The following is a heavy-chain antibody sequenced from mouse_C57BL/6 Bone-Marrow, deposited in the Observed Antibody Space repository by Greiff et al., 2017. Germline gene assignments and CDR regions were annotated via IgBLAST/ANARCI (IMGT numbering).Heavy chain of an antibody. CDR2: IHHSDSDT. Sequence: QVQLQQPGAELVKPGASVKVSCKASGYTFTSYWMHWVKQRPGQGLEWIGRIHHSDSDTNYNQKFKGKATLTVDKSSSTDYMQLSSLTSEDSAVYYCAMGGYEAWFAYGGQGTLVTVSA. CDR1: GYTFTSYW. V-gene: IGHV1-74*01. J-gene: IGHJ3*01. D-gene: IGHD2-2*01. CDR3: AMGGYEAWFAY.